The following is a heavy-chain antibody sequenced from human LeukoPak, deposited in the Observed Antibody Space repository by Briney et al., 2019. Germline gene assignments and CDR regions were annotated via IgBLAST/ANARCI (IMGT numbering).Heavy chain of an antibody. J-gene: IGHJ6*03. D-gene: IGHD3-22*01. CDR2: IRYDGSNK. CDR1: GFTFSSYG. CDR3: ARGYYDSSGYFVHAYYYYYMDV. Sequence: GGSLRLSCAASGFTFSSYGMHWVRQAPGKGLEWVAFIRYDGSNKYYADSVKGRFTISRDNSKNTLYLQTNSLRAEDTAVYYCARGYYDSSGYFVHAYYYYYMDVWGKGTTVTVSS. V-gene: IGHV3-30*02.